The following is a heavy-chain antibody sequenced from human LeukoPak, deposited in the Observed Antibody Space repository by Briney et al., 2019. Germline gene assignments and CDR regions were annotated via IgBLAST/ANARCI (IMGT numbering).Heavy chain of an antibody. CDR1: GYTFTSYY. CDR2: INPSGGST. CDR3: VRGTGQRYSSSWHYFDY. D-gene: IGHD6-13*01. Sequence: VASVKVSCKASGYTFTSYYMHWVRQAPGQGLEWMGIINPSGGSTSYAQKFQGRVTMTRDTSTSTVYMELSSLRSEDTAVYYCVRGTGQRYSSSWHYFDYWGQGTLVTVSS. V-gene: IGHV1-46*01. J-gene: IGHJ4*02.